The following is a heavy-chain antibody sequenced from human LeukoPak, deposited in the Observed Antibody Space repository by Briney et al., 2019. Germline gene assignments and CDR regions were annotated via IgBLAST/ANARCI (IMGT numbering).Heavy chain of an antibody. CDR2: ISSSSTTM. V-gene: IGHV3-48*02. D-gene: IGHD3-22*01. CDR3: ARERGDYYDSSGFDY. CDR1: EFTFSSYR. Sequence: PGGSLGLSCAASEFTFSSYRMNWVRQAPGKGLEWVSYISSSSTTMYYADSVKGRFTISRDNAKNSLYLQMNSLRDEDTAVYYCARERGDYYDSSGFDYWGQGTLVTVSS. J-gene: IGHJ4*02.